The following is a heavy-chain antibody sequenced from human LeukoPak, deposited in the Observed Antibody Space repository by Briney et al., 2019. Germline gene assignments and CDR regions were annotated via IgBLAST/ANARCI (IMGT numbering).Heavy chain of an antibody. CDR2: VSGNSAGT. V-gene: IGHV3-23*01. D-gene: IGHD5-24*01. CDR3: ARERDGRFFDY. CDR1: GFTFSSFG. Sequence: GGSLRLSCAASGFTFSSFGMGWVRQAPGKGLEWVSSVSGNSAGTYYADSVKGRFTISRDNAKNSLHLQMNTLRAEDTAVYYCARERDGRFFDYWGQGTLVTVSS. J-gene: IGHJ4*02.